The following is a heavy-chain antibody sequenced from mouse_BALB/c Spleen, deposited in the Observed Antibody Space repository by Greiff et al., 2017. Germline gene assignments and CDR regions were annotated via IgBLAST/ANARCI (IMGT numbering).Heavy chain of an antibody. CDR2: INPGSGGT. CDR1: GYAFTNYL. J-gene: IGHJ2*01. CDR3: ARWRGNHFDY. V-gene: IGHV1-54*01. D-gene: IGHD2-1*01. Sequence: QVQLKESGAELVRPGTSVKVSCKASGYAFTNYLIEWVKQRPGQGLEWIGVINPGSGGTNYNEKFKGKATLTADKSSSTAYMQLSSLTSDDSAVYFCARWRGNHFDYWGQGTTLTVSS.